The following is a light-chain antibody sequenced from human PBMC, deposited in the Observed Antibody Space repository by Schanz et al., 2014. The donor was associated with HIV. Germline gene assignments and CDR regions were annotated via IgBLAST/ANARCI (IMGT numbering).Light chain of an antibody. Sequence: QSVLTQPASVSGSPGQSITISCTGTSSDVGADNSVSWYQQHPGRAPRLLVYDVTYRPSGVSNRFSGSKSGNTASLTISGLQPEDEADYYCNSFTTSNTCVFGGGTKLTVL. CDR1: SSDVGADNS. CDR3: NSFTTSNTCV. J-gene: IGLJ3*02. V-gene: IGLV2-14*03. CDR2: DVT.